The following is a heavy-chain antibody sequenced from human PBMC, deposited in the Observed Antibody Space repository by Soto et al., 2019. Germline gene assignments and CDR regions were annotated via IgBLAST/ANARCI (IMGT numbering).Heavy chain of an antibody. V-gene: IGHV3-53*01. CDR3: VSHRHPRGTVGATSPLDP. D-gene: IGHD1-26*01. CDR2: HYSGGST. CDR1: GFSVSSNY. Sequence: GGSLRLSCAISGFSVSSNYLSWVRQAPGKGLEWVSVHYSGGSTYYADSVQGRFTISRDKSNNTLYLQMRRVRAEDTAVYFCVSHRHPRGTVGATSPLDPWGQGTQVTVSS. J-gene: IGHJ5*02.